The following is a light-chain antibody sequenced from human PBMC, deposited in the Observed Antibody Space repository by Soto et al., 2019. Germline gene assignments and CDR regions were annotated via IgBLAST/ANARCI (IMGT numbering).Light chain of an antibody. CDR2: AAA. CDR3: QQYYSYPRT. Sequence: AIRMTQSPSSFSASTGDRVTITCRARQGISSYLAWYQQKPGKAPKLLIYAAANLQSGVPSRFSGSGSGPDFTLTISCLQSEDFATYYFQQYYSYPRTFGQGTKLEIK. CDR1: QGISSY. V-gene: IGKV1-8*01. J-gene: IGKJ2*01.